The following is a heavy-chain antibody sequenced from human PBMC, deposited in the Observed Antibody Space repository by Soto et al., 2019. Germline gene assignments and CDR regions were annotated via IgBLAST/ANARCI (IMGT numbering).Heavy chain of an antibody. J-gene: IGHJ4*02. Sequence: QVQLVESGGGVVQPGRSLRLSCAASGFTFSSYGMHWVRQAPGKGLEWVAVISYDGSNKYYADSVKGRFTISRDNSKNTLYRQMNSLRAEDTAVYYCAKDQRLLWFGESYPPEYWGQGTLVTVSS. CDR1: GFTFSSYG. CDR3: AKDQRLLWFGESYPPEY. D-gene: IGHD3-10*01. CDR2: ISYDGSNK. V-gene: IGHV3-30*18.